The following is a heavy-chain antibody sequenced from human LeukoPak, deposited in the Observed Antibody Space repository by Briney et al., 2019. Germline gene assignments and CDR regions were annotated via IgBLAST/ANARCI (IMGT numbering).Heavy chain of an antibody. J-gene: IGHJ5*02. D-gene: IGHD3-9*01. CDR1: GFTFSSYA. V-gene: IGHV3-30-3*01. Sequence: GGSLRLSCAASGFTFSSYAMHWVRQAPGKGLEWVAVISYDGSNKYYADSVKGRFTISRDNSKNTLYLQMNSLRAEDTAVYYCARDYYDILTGYYLDPWGQGTLVTVSS. CDR3: ARDYYDILTGYYLDP. CDR2: ISYDGSNK.